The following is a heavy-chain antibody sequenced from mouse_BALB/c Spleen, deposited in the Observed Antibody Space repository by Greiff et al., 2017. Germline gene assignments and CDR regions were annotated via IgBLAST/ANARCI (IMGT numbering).Heavy chain of an antibody. V-gene: IGHV14-4*02. Sequence: VQLQQSGAELVRSGASVKLSCTASGFNIKDYYMHWVKQRPEQGLEWIGWIDPENGDTEYAPKFQGKATMTADTSSNTAYLQLSSLTSEDTAVYYCNRGITTGFDYWGQGTTLTVSS. J-gene: IGHJ2*01. CDR3: NRGITTGFDY. CDR1: GFNIKDYY. D-gene: IGHD2-4*01. CDR2: IDPENGDT.